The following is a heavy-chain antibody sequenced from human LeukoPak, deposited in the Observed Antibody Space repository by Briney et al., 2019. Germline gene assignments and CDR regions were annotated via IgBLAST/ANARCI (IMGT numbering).Heavy chain of an antibody. CDR1: GASISSGDYY. D-gene: IGHD2-2*01. CDR2: IYYSGST. Sequence: SETLSLTCTVSGASISSGDYYWSWIRQPPGKGLEWIGYIYYSGSTYYNPSLKSRITISVDTSKNQFSLRLNSVTAADTAVYYCARVVPAAMVYYYYYMDVWGKGTTVTVSS. J-gene: IGHJ6*03. V-gene: IGHV4-30-4*01. CDR3: ARVVPAAMVYYYYYMDV.